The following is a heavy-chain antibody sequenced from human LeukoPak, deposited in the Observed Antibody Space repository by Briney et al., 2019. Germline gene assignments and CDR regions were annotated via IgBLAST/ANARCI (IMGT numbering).Heavy chain of an antibody. J-gene: IGHJ3*02. D-gene: IGHD3-22*01. CDR2: IYDSGST. CDR3: ACLTTADAFDI. V-gene: IGHV4-59*01. CDR1: GGSINSYY. Sequence: PSETLSLTCTVSGGSINSYYWSGLRQPPGKGLEWIGYIYDSGSTNYNPSLKSRVTISVDTSKNQFSLKLSSVTAADTAVYYCACLTTADAFDIWGQGTMVTVSS.